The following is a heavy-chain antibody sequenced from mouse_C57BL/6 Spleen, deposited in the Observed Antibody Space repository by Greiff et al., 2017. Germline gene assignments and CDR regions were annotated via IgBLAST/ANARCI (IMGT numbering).Heavy chain of an antibody. V-gene: IGHV1-64*01. CDR1: GYTFTSYW. J-gene: IGHJ4*01. Sequence: QVQLQQPGAELVKPGASVKLSCKASGYTFTSYWMHWVKQRPGQGLEWIGMIHPNSGSTNYNEKFKSKATLTVDKSSSTAYMQLSSLTSEDSAVYYCARDYGSSLYAMDYWGQGTSVTVA. D-gene: IGHD1-1*01. CDR2: IHPNSGST. CDR3: ARDYGSSLYAMDY.